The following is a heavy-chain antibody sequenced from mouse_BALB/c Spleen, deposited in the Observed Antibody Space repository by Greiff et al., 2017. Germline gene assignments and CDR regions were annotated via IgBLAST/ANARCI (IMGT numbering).Heavy chain of an antibody. D-gene: IGHD2-10*02. Sequence: VQLQQSGAELMKPGASVKISCKATGYTFSSYWIEWVKQRPGHGLEWIGEILPGSGSTNYNEKFKGKATFTADTSSNTAYMQLSSLTSEDSAVYYGARGEYGNYDYAMDYWGQGTSVTVSS. CDR1: GYTFSSYW. CDR2: ILPGSGST. V-gene: IGHV1-9*01. CDR3: ARGEYGNYDYAMDY. J-gene: IGHJ4*01.